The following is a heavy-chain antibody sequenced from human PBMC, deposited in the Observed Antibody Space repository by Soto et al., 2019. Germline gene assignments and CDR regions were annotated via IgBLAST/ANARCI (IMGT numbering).Heavy chain of an antibody. D-gene: IGHD3-10*01. CDR2: IYYSGST. J-gene: IGHJ3*02. CDR1: GGSISSYY. V-gene: IGHV4-59*01. Sequence: QVQLQESGPGLVKPSETLSLTCTVSGGSISSYYWSWIRQPPGKGLEWIGYIYYSGSTNYNPSLKSRVTISVDASKNQFSLKLSSVTAADTAVYYCATVSGSGSYYPHIWGQGTMVTVSS. CDR3: ATVSGSGSYYPHI.